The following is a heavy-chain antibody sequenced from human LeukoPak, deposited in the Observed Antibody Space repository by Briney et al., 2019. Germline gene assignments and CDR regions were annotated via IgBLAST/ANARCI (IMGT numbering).Heavy chain of an antibody. J-gene: IGHJ6*03. V-gene: IGHV3-23*01. CDR2: ISGSGDET. CDR3: ARSLRHGTSTGCSLYYYMDV. CDR1: GFSLSSYA. Sequence: GGSLRLSCAASGFSLSSYAMSWVRQAPGKGLEWLSSISGSGDETYIADSVKGRFTISRDNSKKTLFLQMTSLKDGDTAVYYCARSLRHGTSTGCSLYYYMDVWGKGTTVTVSS. D-gene: IGHD2-2*01.